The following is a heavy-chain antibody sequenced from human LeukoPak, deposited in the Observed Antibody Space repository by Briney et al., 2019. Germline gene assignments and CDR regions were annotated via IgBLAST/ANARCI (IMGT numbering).Heavy chain of an antibody. CDR1: GFTFSSYG. J-gene: IGHJ4*02. Sequence: GGSLRLSCAASGFTFSSYGMSWVRQAPGKGLEWVSAISGSGGSTYYADSVKGRFTISRDNSKNTLYLQMNSLRAEDTAVYYCAKGIAVAGTVWGGNLVELLFPTGVFDYWGQGTLVTVSS. CDR2: ISGSGGST. D-gene: IGHD6-19*01. V-gene: IGHV3-23*01. CDR3: AKGIAVAGTVWGGNLVELLFPTGVFDY.